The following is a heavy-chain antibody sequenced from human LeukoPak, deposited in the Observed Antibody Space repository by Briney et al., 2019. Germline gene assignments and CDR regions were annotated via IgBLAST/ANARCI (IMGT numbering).Heavy chain of an antibody. J-gene: IGHJ4*02. CDR2: ISYDGSNK. V-gene: IGHV3-30-3*01. CDR3: ARDLGCSSTSCHPSFFDY. CDR1: GFIFSNYP. Sequence: GGSLRLSCAVSGFIFSNYPMHWVRQAPGKGLEWVAAISYDGSNKYYADSVKGRFTISRDNSKNTLYVQINSLRAEDTAVYYCARDLGCSSTSCHPSFFDYWGQGTLVTVSS. D-gene: IGHD2-2*01.